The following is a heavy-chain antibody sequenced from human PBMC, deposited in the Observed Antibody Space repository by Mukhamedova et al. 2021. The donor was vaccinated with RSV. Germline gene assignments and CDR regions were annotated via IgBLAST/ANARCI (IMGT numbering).Heavy chain of an antibody. J-gene: IGHJ4*02. V-gene: IGHV5-51*01. CDR2: IYPGDSDT. D-gene: IGHD6-13*01. CDR3: ARAAAAGPVYFDY. Sequence: GKGLEWMGIIYPGDSDTRYSPSFQGQVTISADKSISTAYLQWSSLKASDTAMYYCARAAAAGPVYFDYWGQETLVTVSS.